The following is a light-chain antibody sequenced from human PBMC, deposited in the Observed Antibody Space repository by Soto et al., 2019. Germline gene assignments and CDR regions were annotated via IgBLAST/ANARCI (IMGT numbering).Light chain of an antibody. CDR1: SGDVGAYDR. J-gene: IGLJ3*02. CDR3: CSFAGSNSWV. V-gene: IGLV2-11*01. CDR2: DVT. Sequence: QSALTQPRSVSGSPGQSVTISCTGTSGDVGAYDRVSWYQHHPTKAPKLIIYDVTNRPSGVPYRFSGSKSGSTASLTISGLQAEDEAAYYCCSFAGSNSWVFGGGTKLTVL.